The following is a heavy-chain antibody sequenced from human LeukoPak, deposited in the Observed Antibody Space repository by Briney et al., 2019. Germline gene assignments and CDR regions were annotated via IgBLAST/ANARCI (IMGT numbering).Heavy chain of an antibody. V-gene: IGHV3-23*01. J-gene: IGHJ4*02. CDR3: AKHGFSSGWPQVPSEH. Sequence: QSGGSLRLSCTASRFTFSNYALSWVRQAPGKGLEWVSAISGSAEHTYYADSVKGRFTISRDNSKNTLYLQMISLGAEDTAVYYCAKHGFSSGWPQVPSEHWGQGTLVTVSS. D-gene: IGHD6-19*01. CDR1: RFTFSNYA. CDR2: ISGSAEHT.